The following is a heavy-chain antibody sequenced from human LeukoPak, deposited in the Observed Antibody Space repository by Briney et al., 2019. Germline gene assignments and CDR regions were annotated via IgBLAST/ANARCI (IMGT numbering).Heavy chain of an antibody. CDR3: ARVIPYSSSSGAFDY. CDR1: GGSISSGSYY. D-gene: IGHD6-6*01. Sequence: SQTLSLTCTVSGGSISSGSYYWSWIRQPAGKGLEWIGRIYTSGSTNYNPSLKSRVTMSVDTSKNQFSLKLSSVTAADTAVYYCARVIPYSSSSGAFDYWGQGTLVTVSS. J-gene: IGHJ4*02. CDR2: IYTSGST. V-gene: IGHV4-61*02.